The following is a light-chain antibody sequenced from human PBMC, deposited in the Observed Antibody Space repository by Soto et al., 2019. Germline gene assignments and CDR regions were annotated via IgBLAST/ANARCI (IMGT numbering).Light chain of an antibody. CDR2: KAS. Sequence: DIQMTQSPSTLSASVGDGVTITCRASQTISGSLAWYQQKPGKAPKLLIYKASTLQSGVPLTFSGSGSGAEFTLTISSLQPDDFATYYCLQYNTYPLTFGGGTKVEIK. J-gene: IGKJ4*01. V-gene: IGKV1-5*03. CDR3: LQYNTYPLT. CDR1: QTISGS.